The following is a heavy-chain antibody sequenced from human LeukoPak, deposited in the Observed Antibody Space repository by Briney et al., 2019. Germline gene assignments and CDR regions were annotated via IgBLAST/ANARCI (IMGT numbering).Heavy chain of an antibody. J-gene: IGHJ4*02. D-gene: IGHD3-22*01. CDR1: GFTFRSYV. CDR2: ISSNGGST. Sequence: GGSLRLSCSASGFTFRSYVMYWVRQAPGKGLEYVSVISSNGGSTNYADSVKGRFTISRDNSKNTLYLQMSSLRAGDTAVYYCVKGNNYDSSGYQFDYWGQGTLVTVSS. CDR3: VKGNNYDSSGYQFDY. V-gene: IGHV3-64D*06.